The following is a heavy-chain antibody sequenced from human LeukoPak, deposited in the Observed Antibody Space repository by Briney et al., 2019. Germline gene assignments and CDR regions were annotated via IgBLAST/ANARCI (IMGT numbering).Heavy chain of an antibody. CDR1: GFTVSSNY. J-gene: IGHJ6*02. Sequence: AGGSLRLSCAASGFTVSSNYMSWVRQAPGKGLEWVSVIYSGGSTYYADSVKGRFTISRDNSKNTLYLQMNSLRAEDTAVYYCARQKWEQQGRDYYFNGLDVWGPGTTVTVSS. V-gene: IGHV3-53*01. D-gene: IGHD1-26*01. CDR3: ARQKWEQQGRDYYFNGLDV. CDR2: IYSGGST.